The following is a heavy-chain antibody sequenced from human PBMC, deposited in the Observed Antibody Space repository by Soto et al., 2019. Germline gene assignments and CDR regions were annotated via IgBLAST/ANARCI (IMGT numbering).Heavy chain of an antibody. Sequence: SETLSLTCAVYGGSFSGYYWSWIRQPPGKGLEWIGEINHSGSTSYNPSLKSRVTISVDTSKNQFSLKLSSVTAADTAVYYCARTAGVVVVPAAKRRWFDPWGQGTLVTVYS. V-gene: IGHV4-34*01. CDR3: ARTAGVVVVPAAKRRWFDP. J-gene: IGHJ5*02. D-gene: IGHD2-2*01. CDR2: INHSGST. CDR1: GGSFSGYY.